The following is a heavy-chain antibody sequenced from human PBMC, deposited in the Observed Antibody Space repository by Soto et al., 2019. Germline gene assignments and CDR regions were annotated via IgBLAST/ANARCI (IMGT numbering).Heavy chain of an antibody. CDR3: AGAGTQKMTTSKAFDI. CDR1: GGTFSSYA. V-gene: IGHV1-69*06. Sequence: QVQLVQSGAEVKKPGSSVKVSCKASGGTFSSYAISWLRQSPGQELEWMGGIIPIFGTANYAQKFQGRVTITADKSTSTAYMELSSLRSEDTAVYYCAGAGTQKMTTSKAFDIWGQGTMVTVSS. D-gene: IGHD4-17*01. J-gene: IGHJ3*02. CDR2: IIPIFGTA.